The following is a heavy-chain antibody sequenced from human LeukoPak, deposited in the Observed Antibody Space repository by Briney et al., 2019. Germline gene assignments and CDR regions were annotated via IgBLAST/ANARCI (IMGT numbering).Heavy chain of an antibody. CDR2: ISGSGGST. CDR1: GXTFSSYA. CDR3: AKDRGAVAPSGY. V-gene: IGHV3-23*01. Sequence: PGGSLRLSCAASGXTFSSYAMSWVRQAPGKGQEWVSAISGSGGSTYYADSVKGRFTISRDNSKNTLYLQMDSLRAEDTAVYYCAKDRGAVAPSGYWGQGTLVTVSS. D-gene: IGHD6-19*01. J-gene: IGHJ4*02.